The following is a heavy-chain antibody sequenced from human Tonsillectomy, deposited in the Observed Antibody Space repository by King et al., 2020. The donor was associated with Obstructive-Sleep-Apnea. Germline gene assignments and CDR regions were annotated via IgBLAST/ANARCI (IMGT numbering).Heavy chain of an antibody. CDR3: AKKGVTQGYYFDY. Sequence: VQLVESGGGLVQPGGSLRLSCAASGFTFSSFAMTWVRQAPGKGLEWFSYISASGGRIYYADSVRGRFTVSRDKSKNTLYLQVSSLIADDTAVYYCAKKGVTQGYYFDYWGQGTLVTVSS. CDR1: GFTFSSFA. J-gene: IGHJ4*02. V-gene: IGHV3-23*04. CDR2: ISASGGRI. D-gene: IGHD5-18*01.